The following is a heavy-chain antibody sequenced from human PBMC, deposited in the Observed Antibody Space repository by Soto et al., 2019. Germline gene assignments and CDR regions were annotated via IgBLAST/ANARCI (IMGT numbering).Heavy chain of an antibody. V-gene: IGHV3-23*01. D-gene: IGHD5-12*01. CDR1: GFTFSSYA. CDR3: AKGGDGYNYYYYYGMDV. Sequence: GGSLRLSCAASGFTFSSYAMSWVRQAPGKGLEWVSAISGSGGSTYYADSVKGRFTISRDNSKNTLYLQMNSLRAEDTAVYYCAKGGDGYNYYYYYGMDVGGQGTTVTVSS. CDR2: ISGSGGST. J-gene: IGHJ6*02.